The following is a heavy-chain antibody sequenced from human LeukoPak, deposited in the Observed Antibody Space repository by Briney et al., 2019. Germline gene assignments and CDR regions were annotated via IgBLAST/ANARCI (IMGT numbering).Heavy chain of an antibody. J-gene: IGHJ4*02. D-gene: IGHD1-26*01. Sequence: GGSLRLSCVTSGFTFSGYGMHWVRQAPGKGLEWVAVMWSDGSSRYHADSVKGRFTISRDTSKNTLYLQMNSLRAEDTAVYYCGREVQGGTTSLDCWGQGTLVTVSS. CDR2: MWSDGSSR. CDR1: GFTFSGYG. CDR3: GREVQGGTTSLDC. V-gene: IGHV3-33*01.